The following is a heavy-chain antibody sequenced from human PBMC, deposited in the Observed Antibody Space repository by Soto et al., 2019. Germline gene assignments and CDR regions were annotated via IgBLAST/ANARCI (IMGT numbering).Heavy chain of an antibody. CDR3: ARDSYTRY. V-gene: IGHV3-66*01. Sequence: EVQLVESGGGLVQPGGPLRLSCTASGFIVSTSYMSWVRQAPGKGLEWVSIIYNDGSTYYADSVKGRFTISRDDSKNTLYLQIVSLRAEDTALYYCARDSYTRYWGQGTLVTVSS. CDR2: IYNDGST. J-gene: IGHJ4*02. CDR1: GFIVSTSY. D-gene: IGHD4-4*01.